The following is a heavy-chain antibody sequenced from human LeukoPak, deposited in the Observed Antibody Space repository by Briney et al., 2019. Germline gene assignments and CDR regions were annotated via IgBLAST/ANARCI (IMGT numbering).Heavy chain of an antibody. V-gene: IGHV1-8*01. CDR3: ARGTGYSSSWRGNDY. J-gene: IGHJ4*02. CDR1: GYTFTSYD. CDR2: MNPNSGNT. Sequence: ASVKVSCKASGYTFTSYDINWVRQATGQGLERMGWMNPNSGNTGYAQKFQGRVTMTRNTSISTAYMELSSLRSEDTAVYYCARGTGYSSSWRGNDYWGQGTLVTVSS. D-gene: IGHD6-13*01.